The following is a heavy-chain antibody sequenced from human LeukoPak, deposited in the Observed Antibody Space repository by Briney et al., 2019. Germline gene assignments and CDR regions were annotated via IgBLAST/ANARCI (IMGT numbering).Heavy chain of an antibody. CDR1: GGSISSYY. J-gene: IGHJ5*02. CDR2: IYSSGST. D-gene: IGHD2-2*01. V-gene: IGHV4-59*01. CDR3: AREGTRGTHLNWFDP. Sequence: SETLSRTASVSGGSISSYYWSWIPPRPGKGLVWIGHIYSSGSTNYNHSLKSGVTLSVDTSKKAFSLQLSSVTAADTAVYYCAREGTRGTHLNWFDPWGQGTLVTVSS.